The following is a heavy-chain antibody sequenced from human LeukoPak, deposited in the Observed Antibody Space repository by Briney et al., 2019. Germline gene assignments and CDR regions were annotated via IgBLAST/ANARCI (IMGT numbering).Heavy chain of an antibody. CDR3: AKDHRDSSGWYGYFQH. CDR2: ISGSGGST. CDR1: GFTFTTYA. V-gene: IGHV3-23*01. D-gene: IGHD6-19*01. Sequence: GGSLRLSCAASGFTFTTYAMSWVRQAPGKGLEWVSAISGSGGSTYYADSVKGRFSISRDNSKNTLYLQMNSLRAEDTAVYYCAKDHRDSSGWYGYFQHWGQGTLVTVSS. J-gene: IGHJ1*01.